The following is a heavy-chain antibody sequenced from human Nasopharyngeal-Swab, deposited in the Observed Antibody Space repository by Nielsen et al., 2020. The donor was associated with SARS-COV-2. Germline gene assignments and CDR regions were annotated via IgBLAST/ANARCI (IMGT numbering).Heavy chain of an antibody. CDR1: GFTFDDYA. J-gene: IGHJ6*02. D-gene: IGHD6-13*01. CDR2: ISWNSGSI. V-gene: IGHV3-9*03. Sequence: GGSLRLSCAASGFTFDDYAMHWVRQAPGKGLEWVSGISWNSGSIGYADSVKGRFTISRDTAKNSLYLQMNSLRAEDMALYYCAKDIGYSSPQGMDVWGQGTTVTVSS. CDR3: AKDIGYSSPQGMDV.